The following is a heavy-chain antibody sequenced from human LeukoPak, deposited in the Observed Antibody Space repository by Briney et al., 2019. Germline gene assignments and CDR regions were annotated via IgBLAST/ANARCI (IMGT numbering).Heavy chain of an antibody. CDR3: ARDRGSTQFDY. CDR2: IYYSGST. Sequence: KPSETLSLTCTVSGGSISSSSYYWGWIRQPPGKGLEWIGSIYYSGSTYYNPSLKSRVTISVDTSKNQFSLKLSSVTAADTAVYYCARDRGSTQFDYWGQGTLVTVSS. D-gene: IGHD2-2*01. V-gene: IGHV4-39*07. J-gene: IGHJ4*02. CDR1: GGSISSSSYY.